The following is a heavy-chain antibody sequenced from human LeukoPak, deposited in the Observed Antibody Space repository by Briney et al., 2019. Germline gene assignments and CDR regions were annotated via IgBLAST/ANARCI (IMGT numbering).Heavy chain of an antibody. CDR2: IYPGDSDT. J-gene: IGHJ4*02. D-gene: IGHD5-24*01. Sequence: PGEXXKISFKGSGYSFTSYWIGWVRQRPGKGLEWMGIIYPGDSDTRYSPSFQGQVTISADKSISTAYLQWSSLKASDTAMYYCARPRDGYIDYWGQGTLVTVSS. CDR3: ARPRDGYIDY. CDR1: GYSFTSYW. V-gene: IGHV5-51*01.